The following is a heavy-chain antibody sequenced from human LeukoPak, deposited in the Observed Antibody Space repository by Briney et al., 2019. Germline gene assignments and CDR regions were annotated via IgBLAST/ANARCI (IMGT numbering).Heavy chain of an antibody. CDR2: ISGSGSST. J-gene: IGHJ4*02. D-gene: IGHD1-20*01. V-gene: IGHV3-23*01. CDR1: GFTFNNYA. CDR3: AKGFLNWNYDY. Sequence: GGSLRLSCAASGFTFNNYAMSWVRQAPGKGLEWVSTISGSGSSTYYADSVKGRFTISRDNSKNTLYLQMDSLRAEDTAVYYCAKGFLNWNYDYWGQGTLVTVSS.